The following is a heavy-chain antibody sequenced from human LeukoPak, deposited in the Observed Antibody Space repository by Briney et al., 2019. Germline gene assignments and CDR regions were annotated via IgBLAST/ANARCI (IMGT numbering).Heavy chain of an antibody. CDR2: INTDGSST. CDR3: ARGRASSGWFNNGFDP. D-gene: IGHD6-19*01. CDR1: GFTFTSYE. V-gene: IGHV1-8*01. Sequence: ASVRVSCTASGFTFTSYEIHWVRQAPGKGLVWIAWINTDGSSTDYAETLQGRVTMTRDNSKSTAYMQLSSLRSEDTAVYYCARGRASSGWFNNGFDPWGHGTLVTASS. J-gene: IGHJ5*02.